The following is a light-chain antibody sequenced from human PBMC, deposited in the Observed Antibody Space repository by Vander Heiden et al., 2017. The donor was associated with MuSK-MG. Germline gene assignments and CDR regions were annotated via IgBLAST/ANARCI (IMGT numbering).Light chain of an antibody. Sequence: DIQMTQSPSSLSASVGDRVTLTCRACQYVSSYLNWYQQKPGRAPKLLIYAASSLHSGVPSRFSGSGSGTDFTLTISSLQPEDFATYYCQQSYSAPPLTFGQGTRLEIK. J-gene: IGKJ5*01. CDR1: QYVSSY. V-gene: IGKV1-39*01. CDR2: AAS. CDR3: QQSYSAPPLT.